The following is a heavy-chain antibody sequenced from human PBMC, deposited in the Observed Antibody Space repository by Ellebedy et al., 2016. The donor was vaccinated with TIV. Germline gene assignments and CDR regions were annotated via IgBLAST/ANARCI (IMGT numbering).Heavy chain of an antibody. CDR2: IDPRGGST. CDR3: ARSFSDLVVTAISV. V-gene: IGHV1-46*01. CDR1: GYTFTSYY. Sequence: AASVKVSCKASGYTFTSYYMHWVRQAPGQGLEWMGIIDPRGGSTSYAPKFQDRVTMTRDTSASPLYMHLTSLTSDDTAVYYCARSFSDLVVTAISVWGQGTLATVSS. D-gene: IGHD2-21*02. J-gene: IGHJ4*02.